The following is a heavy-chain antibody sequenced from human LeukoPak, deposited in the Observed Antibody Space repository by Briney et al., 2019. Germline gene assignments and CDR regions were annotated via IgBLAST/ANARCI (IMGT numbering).Heavy chain of an antibody. V-gene: IGHV3-74*01. CDR2: ISNDGSST. CDR1: GFTFSSYW. Sequence: PGGSLRLSCAASGFTFSSYWMQWVRQAPGKGLVWVSRISNDGSSTGYADSVKGRFTISRDNAKNTLYSQMNSLRGEDTAVYYCARDRTRFVDYWGQGTLVTVSS. J-gene: IGHJ4*02. D-gene: IGHD1-14*01. CDR3: ARDRTRFVDY.